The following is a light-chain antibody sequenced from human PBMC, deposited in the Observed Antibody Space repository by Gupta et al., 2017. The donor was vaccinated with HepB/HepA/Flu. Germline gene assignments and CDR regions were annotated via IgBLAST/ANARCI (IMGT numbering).Light chain of an antibody. CDR1: QSVLHPYNKNNF. V-gene: IGKV4-1*01. Sequence: IVVTQSPDSLALSLGETAAINCKSSQSVLHPYNKNNFLAWYQQKPGQPPKLLIYWASSRDYGVPDSFSGSGYETDFTLTINDQQPEDVAVYYCQQQDSLPIPFGQGTPVEIK. CDR3: QQQDSLPIP. CDR2: WAS. J-gene: IGKJ5*01.